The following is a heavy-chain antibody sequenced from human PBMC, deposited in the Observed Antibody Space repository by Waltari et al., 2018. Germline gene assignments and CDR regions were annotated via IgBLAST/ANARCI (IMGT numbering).Heavy chain of an antibody. CDR1: GFTFSSYA. Sequence: QVQLVESGGGVVQPGRSLRLSCAASGFTFSSYAMHWVRQAPGKELEWVAVISYDGSNKYYADSVKGRFTISRDNSKNTLYLQMNSLRAEDTAVYYCATELYCSSTSCYDYWGQGTLVTVSS. V-gene: IGHV3-30-3*01. CDR2: ISYDGSNK. J-gene: IGHJ4*02. CDR3: ATELYCSSTSCYDY. D-gene: IGHD2-2*01.